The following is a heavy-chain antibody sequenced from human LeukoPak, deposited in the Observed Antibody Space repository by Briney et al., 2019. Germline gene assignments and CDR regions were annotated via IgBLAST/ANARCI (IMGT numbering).Heavy chain of an antibody. J-gene: IGHJ6*03. CDR1: GGTFSNYA. Sequence: ASVKVSCKASGGTFSNYAISWVRQAPGQGLEWMGGIIPIFGTANYAQKFQGRVTITTDESTSTAYMELSSLRSEDTAVYYCARDGGIVVVPATIQRLDYYYYMDVWGKGTTVTVSS. D-gene: IGHD2-2*02. CDR3: ARDGGIVVVPATIQRLDYYYYMDV. V-gene: IGHV1-69*05. CDR2: IIPIFGTA.